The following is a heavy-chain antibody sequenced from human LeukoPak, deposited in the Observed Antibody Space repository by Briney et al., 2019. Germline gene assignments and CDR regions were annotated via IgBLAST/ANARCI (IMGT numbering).Heavy chain of an antibody. J-gene: IGHJ6*02. Sequence: PGGSLRLSCAASGFTLNTYWMNWVRQAPGKGLVWVSRINGDGTSLTYADSVKGRFTVSRDNAKNTVYLQMNSLRAEDTAVYYCTRDLRMDYYYVDYYYYGMDVWGQGTTVTVSS. V-gene: IGHV3-74*03. CDR1: GFTLNTYW. CDR3: TRDLRMDYYYVDYYYYGMDV. CDR2: INGDGTSL. D-gene: IGHD3-10*02.